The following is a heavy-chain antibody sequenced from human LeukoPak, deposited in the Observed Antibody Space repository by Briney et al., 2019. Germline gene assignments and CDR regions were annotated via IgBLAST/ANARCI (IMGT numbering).Heavy chain of an antibody. CDR2: INHSGST. D-gene: IGHD3-3*01. CDR1: GGSFSGYY. V-gene: IGHV4-34*01. Sequence: KPSETLSLTCAGYGGSFSGYYWSWIRQPPGNGLEWIGEINHSGSTNYNPSLKSRVTISVDTSKNQFSLKLSSVTAADTAVYYCTKQEAADYDFWSGPDLKWFDPWGQGTLVTVSS. J-gene: IGHJ5*02. CDR3: TKQEAADYDFWSGPDLKWFDP.